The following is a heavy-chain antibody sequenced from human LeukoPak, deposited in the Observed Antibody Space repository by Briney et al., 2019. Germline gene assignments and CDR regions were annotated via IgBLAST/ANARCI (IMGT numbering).Heavy chain of an antibody. D-gene: IGHD3-9*01. CDR2: ISAYNGNT. J-gene: IGHJ4*02. Sequence: GASVKVSCKASGYTFTSYGISWVRQAPGQGLEWMGWISAYNGNTNYAQKLQGRVTMTTDTSTSTAYMELSSLRSEDTAVYYCISLYYDILTGYYGAPTFDYWGQGTLVTVSS. CDR3: ISLYYDILTGYYGAPTFDY. CDR1: GYTFTSYG. V-gene: IGHV1-18*01.